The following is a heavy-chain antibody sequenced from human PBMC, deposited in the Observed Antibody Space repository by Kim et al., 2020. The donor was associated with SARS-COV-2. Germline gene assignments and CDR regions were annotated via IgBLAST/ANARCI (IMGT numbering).Heavy chain of an antibody. CDR2: TYYRSKWYY. D-gene: IGHD5-12*01. V-gene: IGHV6-1*01. Sequence: SQTLSLTCVISGDSVSSDSAAWNRIRQSPSRGLEWLGRTYYRSKWYYDYADSVKSRITINPDTSKNQFSLQLNSVTPEDTAMYYCARDHQYSIDYWGQGTLVTVSS. CDR3: ARDHQYSIDY. J-gene: IGHJ4*02. CDR1: GDSVSSDSAA.